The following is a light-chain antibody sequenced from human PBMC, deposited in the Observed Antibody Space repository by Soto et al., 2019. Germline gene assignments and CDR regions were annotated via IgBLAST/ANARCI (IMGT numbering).Light chain of an antibody. CDR1: QSISSW. CDR2: DVS. J-gene: IGKJ2*01. V-gene: IGKV1-5*01. Sequence: DIQMTQSPSTLSASVGDRVTVTCRASQSISSWLAWYQQKPGKAPKLLIYDVSSLESGVPSRFSGSGSGTEFTLSISSLQPDDLATYYCQQYNSFLYTFGQGTKLEIK. CDR3: QQYNSFLYT.